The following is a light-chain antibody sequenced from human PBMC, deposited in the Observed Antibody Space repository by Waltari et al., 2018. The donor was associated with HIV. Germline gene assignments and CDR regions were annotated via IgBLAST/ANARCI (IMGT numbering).Light chain of an antibody. CDR2: GVS. CDR1: ESVGSF. J-gene: IGKJ1*01. Sequence: VMTQSPVALSVSPGDRVPLSCRASESVGSFFAWYQQRPGQGPSLLMYGVSTRASGVSARFSGSGSGTEVNLTITSLQSDDSAIYFCQQFYYWPRTFGQGTKVEVK. CDR3: QQFYYWPRT. V-gene: IGKV3-15*01.